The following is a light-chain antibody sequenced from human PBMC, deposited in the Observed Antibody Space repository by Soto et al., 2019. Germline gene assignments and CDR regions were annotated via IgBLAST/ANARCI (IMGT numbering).Light chain of an antibody. CDR3: QQYNSWPLT. J-gene: IGKJ4*01. V-gene: IGKV3-15*01. CDR1: QSVSIN. CDR2: GAS. Sequence: EIVMTQSPATLSVSPGERATLSCRASQSVSINLAWYQQRPGQAPRLLIYGASTRATGIPARFSGSGSGTDFTLTISSLQSEDFAVYYCQQYNSWPLTFGGGTKVEIK.